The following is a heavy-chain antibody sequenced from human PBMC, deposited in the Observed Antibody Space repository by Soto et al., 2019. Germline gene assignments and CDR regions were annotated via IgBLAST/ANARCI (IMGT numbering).Heavy chain of an antibody. Sequence: SGTLSLKCAVSGGSLSSSNWWIWVRQPPGKGPEWVGEIYHRGSTNYNPSLKSRVTISVDKAKNQFSMTLSSGTAADTAVYYCARDPGRAYCGGACYSGVVCDWGQGTLVTVS. CDR1: GGSLSSSNW. V-gene: IGHV4-4*02. J-gene: IGHJ4*02. D-gene: IGHD2-21*02. CDR2: IYHRGST. CDR3: ARDPGRAYCGGACYSGVVCD.